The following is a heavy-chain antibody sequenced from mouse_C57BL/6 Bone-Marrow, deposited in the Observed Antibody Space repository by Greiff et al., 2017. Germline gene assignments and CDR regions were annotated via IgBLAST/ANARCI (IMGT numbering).Heavy chain of an antibody. CDR2: IRSKSNNYAT. V-gene: IGHV10-1*01. J-gene: IGHJ4*01. CDR1: GFSFNTYA. CDR3: VRQARYAMDY. Sequence: EVMLVESGGGLVQPKGSLKLSCAASGFSFNTYAMNWVRQAPGKGLEWVARIRSKSNNYATYYADSVKDRFTISRDDSESMLYLQMNNLKTEDTAMYYCVRQARYAMDYWGQGTSVTVSS.